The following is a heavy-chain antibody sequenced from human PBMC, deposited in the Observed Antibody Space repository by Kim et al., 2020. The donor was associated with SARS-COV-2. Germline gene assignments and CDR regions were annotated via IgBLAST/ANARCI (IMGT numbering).Heavy chain of an antibody. CDR3: AKDSITGYSSGWYYFDY. CDR2: ISWNSGSI. D-gene: IGHD6-19*01. CDR1: GFTFDDYA. J-gene: IGHJ4*02. Sequence: PGGSLRLSCAASGFTFDDYAMHWVRQAPGKGLEWVSGISWNSGSIGYADSVKGRFTISRDNAKNSLYLQMNSLRAEDTALYYCAKDSITGYSSGWYYFDYWGQGTLVTVSS. V-gene: IGHV3-9*01.